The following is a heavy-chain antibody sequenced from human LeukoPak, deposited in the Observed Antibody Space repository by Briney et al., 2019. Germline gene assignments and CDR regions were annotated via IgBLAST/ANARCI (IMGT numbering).Heavy chain of an antibody. CDR3: AKDLSREPCCGDY. D-gene: IGHD1-26*01. CDR2: ISGSGGST. V-gene: IGHV3-23*01. CDR1: GFTFSSYA. Sequence: QSGGSLRLSCAASGFTFSSYAMSWVRQAPGKGLEWVSAISGSGGSTYYADSVKGRFTISRDNSKNTLYLQMNSLRAEDTAVYYCAKDLSREPCCGDYWGQGTLVTVSS. J-gene: IGHJ4*02.